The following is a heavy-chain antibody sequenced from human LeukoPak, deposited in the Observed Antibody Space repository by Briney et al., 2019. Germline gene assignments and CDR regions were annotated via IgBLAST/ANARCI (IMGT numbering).Heavy chain of an antibody. CDR1: GGSFSGYY. D-gene: IGHD1-26*01. CDR2: INHSGST. Sequence: SETLSLTCAVYGGSFSGYYWSWIRQPPGKGLEWIGEINHSGSTNYNPSLKSRVTISVDTSKNQFSLKLSSVTAADTAVYYCAREELEYSGYWGQGTLVTVSS. CDR3: AREELEYSGY. J-gene: IGHJ4*02. V-gene: IGHV4-34*01.